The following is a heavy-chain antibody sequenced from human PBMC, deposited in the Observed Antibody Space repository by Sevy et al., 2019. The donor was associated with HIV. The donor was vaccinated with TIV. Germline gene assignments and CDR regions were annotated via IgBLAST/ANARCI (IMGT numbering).Heavy chain of an antibody. V-gene: IGHV4-39*01. CDR2: IYYSGST. CDR1: GGSISSSSYY. CDR3: ARLAVAGTLHSPFDY. J-gene: IGHJ4*02. D-gene: IGHD6-19*01. Sequence: GSLRLSCTVSGGSISSSSYYWGWIRQPPGKGLEWIGSIYYSGSTYYNPSLRSRVTISVDTSKNQFSLKLSSVTAADTAVYYCARLAVAGTLHSPFDYWGQGTLVTVSS.